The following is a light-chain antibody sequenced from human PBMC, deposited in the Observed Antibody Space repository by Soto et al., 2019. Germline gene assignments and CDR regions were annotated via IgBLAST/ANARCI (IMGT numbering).Light chain of an antibody. Sequence: QSALTQPASVSGSPGQSITISCTGTSSDVGGYNYVSWYQQHPVKPPKLMIYDVSNRPSGVSNRFSGSKSGNTASLTISGLQAEDEADYYCSSYTSSSTLVFGGGTKLTVL. CDR3: SSYTSSSTLV. CDR2: DVS. V-gene: IGLV2-14*01. CDR1: SSDVGGYNY. J-gene: IGLJ2*01.